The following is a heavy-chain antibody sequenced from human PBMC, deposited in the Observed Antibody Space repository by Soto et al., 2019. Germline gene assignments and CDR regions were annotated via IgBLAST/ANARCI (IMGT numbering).Heavy chain of an antibody. J-gene: IGHJ6*02. Sequence: GGSLRLSCAASGFTFSGSAMHWVRQASGKGLEWVGRIRSKANSYATAYAASVKGRFTISRDDSKNTAYLQMNSLKTEDTAVYYCTRQGYSGYDPTSYYYYGMDVWGQGTTVTVSS. CDR3: TRQGYSGYDPTSYYYYGMDV. V-gene: IGHV3-73*01. CDR1: GFTFSGSA. D-gene: IGHD5-12*01. CDR2: IRSKANSYAT.